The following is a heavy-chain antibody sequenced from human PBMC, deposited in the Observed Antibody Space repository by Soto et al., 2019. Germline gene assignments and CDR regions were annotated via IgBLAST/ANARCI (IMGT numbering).Heavy chain of an antibody. CDR2: IYYSGSA. CDR1: GGSISSYY. J-gene: IGHJ4*02. D-gene: IGHD4-17*01. CDR3: ARNYGGNVDY. V-gene: IGHV4-59*08. Sequence: QVQLQESGPGLVRPSETLSLTCTVSGGSISSYYWSWIRQPPGKGLEWIGNIYYSGSANYNPSLKSRVTIPVNTYKNQFSLKLSSATATGTAVYYCARNYGGNVDYWGQGTLVTVSS.